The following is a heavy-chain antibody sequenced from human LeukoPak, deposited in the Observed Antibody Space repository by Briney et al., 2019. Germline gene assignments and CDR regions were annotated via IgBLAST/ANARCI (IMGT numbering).Heavy chain of an antibody. Sequence: ASVKVSCKASGYTFTGYYIHWVRQAPGQGLEWMGWVNPNDGGTNYAQKFQGRVPMTWDTSITTAYMELSSLTSDDTAVYYCARDLDSSWTGYFQPWGQGTLVTVSS. J-gene: IGHJ1*01. CDR2: VNPNDGGT. CDR3: ARDLDSSWTGYFQP. V-gene: IGHV1-2*02. CDR1: GYTFTGYY. D-gene: IGHD6-13*01.